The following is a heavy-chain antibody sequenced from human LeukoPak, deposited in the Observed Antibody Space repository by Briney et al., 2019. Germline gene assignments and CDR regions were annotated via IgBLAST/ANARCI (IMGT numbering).Heavy chain of an antibody. V-gene: IGHV1-69*13. J-gene: IGHJ6*02. CDR1: GGTFSSYA. Sequence: SVKVSCKASGGTFSSYAISWVRRAPGQGLEWMGGIIPIFGTANYAQKFQGRVTITADESTSTAYMELSSLRSEDTAVYYCAREMGRVVTTPYGMDVWGQGTTVTVSS. CDR2: IIPIFGTA. D-gene: IGHD2-21*02. CDR3: AREMGRVVTTPYGMDV.